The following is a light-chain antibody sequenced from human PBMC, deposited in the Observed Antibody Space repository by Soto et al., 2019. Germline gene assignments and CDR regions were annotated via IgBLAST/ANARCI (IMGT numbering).Light chain of an antibody. V-gene: IGLV2-11*01. CDR1: SSEVGGYNY. CDR3: YSYAGSKTFWV. Sequence: QSALTQPRSVSGSPGQSVTISCTGTSSEVGGYNYVSWYQQHPGKAPKVIIYDVNKRPSGVPDRFSGSKSGNTASLTISGLQAEDEADYHCYSYAGSKTFWVFGGGTKLTVL. J-gene: IGLJ3*02. CDR2: DVN.